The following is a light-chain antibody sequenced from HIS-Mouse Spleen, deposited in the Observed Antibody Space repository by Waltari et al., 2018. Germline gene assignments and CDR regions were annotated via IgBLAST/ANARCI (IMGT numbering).Light chain of an antibody. V-gene: IGLV2-8*01. CDR3: SSYAGSNNYV. Sequence: QSALTQPPSASGSPGQSVTISCNGTSSHVGGYNYVPWYQQHPGKAPKLMIYEVSKRPSGVPDRFSGSNSGNTASLTVSGLQAEDEADYYCSSYAGSNNYVFGTGTKVTVL. CDR2: EVS. CDR1: SSHVGGYNY. J-gene: IGLJ1*01.